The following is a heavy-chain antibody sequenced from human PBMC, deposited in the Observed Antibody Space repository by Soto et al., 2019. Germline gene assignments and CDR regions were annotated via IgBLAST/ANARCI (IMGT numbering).Heavy chain of an antibody. J-gene: IGHJ4*02. Sequence: GGSLRLSCAASGFTFSSYAMHWVRQAPGKGLEWVGFIWFDGSNTFYAESVKGRFTISRDNSKNTVYLQISALRAEDTAVYYCARDFSMVIVAPGYWGQGTLVTVSS. CDR3: ARDFSMVIVAPGY. D-gene: IGHD5-12*01. CDR1: GFTFSSYA. CDR2: IWFDGSNT. V-gene: IGHV3-33*01.